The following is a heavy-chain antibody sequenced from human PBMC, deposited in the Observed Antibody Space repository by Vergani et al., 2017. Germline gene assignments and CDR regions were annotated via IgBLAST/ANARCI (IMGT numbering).Heavy chain of an antibody. CDR1: GFTFSSYG. CDR2: IWYDGSNK. J-gene: IGHJ4*02. Sequence: QVQLVESGGGVVQPGRSLRLSCAASGFTFSSYGMHWVRQAPGKGLEWVAVIWYDGSNKYYADSVKGRFTISRDNSKNTLYLQMNSLRAEDTAVYYCARGWVPAAIRRVLPKPPPGSCDYWGQGTLVTVSS. CDR3: ARGWVPAAIRRVLPKPPPGSCDY. V-gene: IGHV3-33*01. D-gene: IGHD2-2*02.